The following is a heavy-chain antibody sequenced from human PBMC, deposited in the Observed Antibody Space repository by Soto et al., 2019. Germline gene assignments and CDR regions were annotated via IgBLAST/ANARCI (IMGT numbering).Heavy chain of an antibody. CDR1: GFSFSNCG. D-gene: IGHD2-15*01. J-gene: IGHJ4*02. Sequence: QVQLVESGGGVVQPGRSLRLSCAASGFSFSNCGMHWVRQAPGKGLEWVAAISSDGSDKYYSESVKGRCTISRDNSKSTLFLQTNSLRVEDTAVYYCVKGSEVARQELDYWGQGTLVTVSS. V-gene: IGHV3-30*18. CDR3: VKGSEVARQELDY. CDR2: ISSDGSDK.